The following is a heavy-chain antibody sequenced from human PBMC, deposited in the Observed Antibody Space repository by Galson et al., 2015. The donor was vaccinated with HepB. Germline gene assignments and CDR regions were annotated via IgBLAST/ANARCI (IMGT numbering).Heavy chain of an antibody. J-gene: IGHJ6*03. V-gene: IGHV3-7*01. Sequence: SLRLSCAASGFTFSYYWMSWVRQAPGKGLEWVAHIKEDGSEKYFVDSVKGRFTISRDNAKNSLFLQMNSLRGEDTAVYYCARAQGGYCDNGVCLYMDVWGKGTTVTVSS. D-gene: IGHD2-8*01. CDR3: ARAQGGYCDNGVCLYMDV. CDR1: GFTFSYYW. CDR2: IKEDGSEK.